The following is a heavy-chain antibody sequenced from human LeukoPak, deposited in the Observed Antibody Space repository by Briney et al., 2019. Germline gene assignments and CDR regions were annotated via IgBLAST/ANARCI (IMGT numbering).Heavy chain of an antibody. CDR2: MNPNSGNT. D-gene: IGHD2-15*01. V-gene: IGHV1-8*01. CDR1: GYTFTSYD. Sequence: ASVKVSCKASGYTFTSYDINWVRQATGQGLEWMGWMNPNSGNTGYAQKFQGRVTMTRNTSISTAYMELSSLRSEDTAVYYCARPIRYCSGGSCPGGYYFDYWGQGTLVTVSS. CDR3: ARPIRYCSGGSCPGGYYFDY. J-gene: IGHJ4*02.